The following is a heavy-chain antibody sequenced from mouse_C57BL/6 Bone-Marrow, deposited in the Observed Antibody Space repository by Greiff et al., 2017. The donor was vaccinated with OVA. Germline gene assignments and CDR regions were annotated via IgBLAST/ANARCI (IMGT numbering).Heavy chain of an antibody. Sequence: EVKLVESGGGLVQPGGSMKLSCVASGFTFSNYWMNWVRQSPEKGLEWVAQIRLKSDNYATHYAESVKGRFTISRDDSKSSVYLQMNNLRAEDTGIYYCTSTMVMDYWGQGTSVTVSS. D-gene: IGHD2-13*01. V-gene: IGHV6-3*01. J-gene: IGHJ4*01. CDR2: IRLKSDNYAT. CDR3: TSTMVMDY. CDR1: GFTFSNYW.